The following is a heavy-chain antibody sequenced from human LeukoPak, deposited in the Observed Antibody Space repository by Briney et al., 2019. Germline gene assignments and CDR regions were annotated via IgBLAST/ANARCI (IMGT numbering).Heavy chain of an antibody. D-gene: IGHD3-10*01. CDR3: ARGSRWFRAAGVDY. CDR2: IYYSGST. V-gene: IGHV4-31*03. Sequence: SETLSLTCTVSGGSISSGGYYWSWIRQHPGKGLEWIGYIYYSGSTYYNPSLKSRVTISVDTSKNQFSLKLSSVTAADTAVYYCARGSRWFRAAGVDYWGQGTLVTVSS. CDR1: GGSISSGGYY. J-gene: IGHJ4*02.